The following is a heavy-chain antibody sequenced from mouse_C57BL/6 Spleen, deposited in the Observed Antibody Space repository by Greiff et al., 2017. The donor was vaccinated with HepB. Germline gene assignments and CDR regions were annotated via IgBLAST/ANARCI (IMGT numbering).Heavy chain of an antibody. CDR3: ARESLYGSSDVKNY. Sequence: QVQLQQSGAELVKPGASVKLSCKASGDTFTSYWMHWVKQRPGQGLEWIGMIHPNSGSTNYNEKFKSKATLTVDKSSSTAYMQLSSLTSEDSAVYYGARESLYGSSDVKNYWGQGTTLTVSS. J-gene: IGHJ2*01. CDR1: GDTFTSYW. V-gene: IGHV1-64*01. CDR2: IHPNSGST. D-gene: IGHD1-1*01.